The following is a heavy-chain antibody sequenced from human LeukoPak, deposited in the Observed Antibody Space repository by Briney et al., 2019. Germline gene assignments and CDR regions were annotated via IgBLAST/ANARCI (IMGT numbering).Heavy chain of an antibody. Sequence: GGSLRLSCAASGFTFSSYAMSWVRQAPGKGLEWVSAISGSGGSTYYADSVKGRFTISRDNSKNTLYLQMNSLRAEDTAVYYCAKGGSYGYYYYYYMDVWGKGTTVTVSS. J-gene: IGHJ6*03. CDR3: AKGGSYGYYYYYYMDV. V-gene: IGHV3-23*01. D-gene: IGHD5-18*01. CDR2: ISGSGGST. CDR1: GFTFSSYA.